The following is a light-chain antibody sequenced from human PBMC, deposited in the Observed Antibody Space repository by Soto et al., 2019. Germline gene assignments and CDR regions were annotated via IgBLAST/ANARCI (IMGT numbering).Light chain of an antibody. CDR3: QQSGSSPIT. CDR1: QSVSSN. V-gene: IGKV3-20*01. Sequence: EIVMTQSPAPLSVSSGERATLSCRASQSVSSNLAWYQQKPGQAPRLLIYDASSRATGIPDRFSGSGSGTDFTLTVSRLEPEDFALYCCQQSGSSPITFCGGTKVDIK. J-gene: IGKJ4*01. CDR2: DAS.